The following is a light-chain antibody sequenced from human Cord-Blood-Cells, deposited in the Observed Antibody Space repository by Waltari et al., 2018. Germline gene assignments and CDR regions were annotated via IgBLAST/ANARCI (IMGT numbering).Light chain of an antibody. CDR1: SSDVGSYNL. V-gene: IGLV2-23*03. J-gene: IGLJ2*01. CDR3: CSYAGSSTFEV. CDR2: GGS. Sequence: QSALTQPASVSGSPGQSITISCTGTSSDVGSYNLVPWYHQHPGKAPKLMIYGGSKRPSGVSNRFSGSKSGNTASLTISGLQAEDEADYYCCSYAGSSTFEVFGGGTKLTVL.